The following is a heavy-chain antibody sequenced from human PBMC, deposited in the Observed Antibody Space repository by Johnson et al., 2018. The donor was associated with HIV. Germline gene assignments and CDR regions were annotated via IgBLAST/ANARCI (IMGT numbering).Heavy chain of an antibody. J-gene: IGHJ3*02. D-gene: IGHD3-16*01. CDR3: AKGEWGAGTDAFDI. V-gene: IGHV3-30*02. CDR1: GFTFSSYG. Sequence: QVQLVESGGGVVQPGGSLRLSCAASGFTFSSYGMHLVRQAPGKGLEWVAFTRFAGNNKYYADSVKGRFTISRDNSKNTLYLQMNSLRAEDTAVYYCAKGEWGAGTDAFDIWGQGTMVTVSS. CDR2: TRFAGNNK.